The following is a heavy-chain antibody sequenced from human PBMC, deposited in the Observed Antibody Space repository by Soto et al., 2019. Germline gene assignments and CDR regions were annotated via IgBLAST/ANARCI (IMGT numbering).Heavy chain of an antibody. CDR1: GFTFSSYA. V-gene: IGHV3-30-3*01. CDR3: ATITMVRGVIY. D-gene: IGHD3-10*01. CDR2: ISYDGSNK. J-gene: IGHJ4*02. Sequence: GGSLRLSCAASGFTFSSYAMHWVRQAPGKGLEWVAVISYDGSNKYYADSVEGRFTISRDNSKNTLYLQMNSLRAEDTAVYYCATITMVRGVIYWGQGTLVTVSS.